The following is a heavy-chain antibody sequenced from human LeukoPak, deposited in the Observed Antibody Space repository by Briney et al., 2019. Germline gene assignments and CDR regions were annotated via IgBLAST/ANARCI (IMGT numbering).Heavy chain of an antibody. J-gene: IGHJ4*02. CDR1: GCTFTSYA. V-gene: IGHV1-3*01. Sequence: ASVKVSCKASGCTFTSYAMHWVRQAPGQRLEWMGWINAGNGNTKYSQKFQGRVTITRDTSASTAYMELSSLRSEDTAVYYCARGGVLLWFGEHDYWGQGTLVTVSS. CDR2: INAGNGNT. CDR3: ARGGVLLWFGEHDY. D-gene: IGHD3-10*01.